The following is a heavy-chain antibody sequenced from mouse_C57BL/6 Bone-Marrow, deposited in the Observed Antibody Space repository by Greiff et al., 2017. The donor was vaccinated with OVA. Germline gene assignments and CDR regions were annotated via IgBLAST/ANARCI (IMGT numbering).Heavy chain of an antibody. V-gene: IGHV1-82*01. CDR3: ARKHYGSSLDY. CDR2: IYPGDGDT. Sequence: QVQLQQSGPELVKPGASVKISCKASGYAFSSSWMNWVKQRPGKGLKWIGRIYPGDGDTNYNGKFKGKATLTADKSSSTAYMQLSSLTSEDSAVYFCARKHYGSSLDYWGQGTTLTVSS. J-gene: IGHJ2*01. CDR1: GYAFSSSW. D-gene: IGHD1-1*01.